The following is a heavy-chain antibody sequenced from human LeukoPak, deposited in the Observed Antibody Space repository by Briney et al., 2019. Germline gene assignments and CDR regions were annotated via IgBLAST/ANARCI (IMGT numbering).Heavy chain of an antibody. CDR1: GGSISSISSNNYH. J-gene: IGHJ3*02. V-gene: IGHV4-39*07. CDR3: ARRETLTPSAFDI. CDR2: IYYSGST. Sequence: SETLSLTCIVSGGSISSISSNNYHWGWIRQPPGKGLEWIGSIYYSGSTYYNPSLKSRVTISVDKSKNQFSLKLSSVTAADTAVYYCARRETLTPSAFDIWGQGTMVTVSS. D-gene: IGHD3-9*01.